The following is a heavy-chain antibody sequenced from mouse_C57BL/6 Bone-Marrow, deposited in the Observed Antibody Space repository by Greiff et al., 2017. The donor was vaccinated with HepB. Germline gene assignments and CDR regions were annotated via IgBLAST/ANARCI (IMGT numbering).Heavy chain of an antibody. Sequence: QVQLQQPGAALVMPGASVMVSCMASGYTFPTYWLHCVYHRPGQGLEWVGRFHPSDSDTNYNQKFKGKAKLTVDKSSSTAYMQLSSLTSEDSAVYYCAMDGYYSFAYWGQVTLVTVSA. CDR3: AMDGYYSFAY. D-gene: IGHD2-3*01. CDR1: GYTFPTYW. V-gene: IGHV1-74*01. J-gene: IGHJ3*01. CDR2: FHPSDSDT.